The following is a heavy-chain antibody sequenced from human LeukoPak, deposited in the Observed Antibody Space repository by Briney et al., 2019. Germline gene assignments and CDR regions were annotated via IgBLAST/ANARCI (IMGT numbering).Heavy chain of an antibody. Sequence: GASVKVSCKASGYTFTGYYMHWVRQAPGQGLERMGWINPNSGGTNYAQKFQGRVTMTRDTSISTAYMELSRLRSDDTAVYYCARVPHSSGYSSGWSIGPYFDYWGQGTLVTVSS. V-gene: IGHV1-2*02. D-gene: IGHD6-19*01. J-gene: IGHJ4*02. CDR3: ARVPHSSGYSSGWSIGPYFDY. CDR1: GYTFTGYY. CDR2: INPNSGGT.